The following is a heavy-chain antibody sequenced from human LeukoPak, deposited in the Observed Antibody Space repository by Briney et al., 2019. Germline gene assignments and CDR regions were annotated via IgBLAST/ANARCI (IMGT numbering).Heavy chain of an antibody. J-gene: IGHJ4*02. CDR3: ARENHYYDSSGYYSVGLVDFDY. CDR1: GFTFSSYS. Sequence: GGSLRLSCAASGFTFSSYSMNWVRQAPGKGLEWVSSISSSSSYIYYADSVKGRFTISRDNAKNSLYLQMNSLRAEDTAVYYCARENHYYDSSGYYSVGLVDFDYWGQGTLVTVSS. D-gene: IGHD3-22*01. CDR2: ISSSSSYI. V-gene: IGHV3-21*01.